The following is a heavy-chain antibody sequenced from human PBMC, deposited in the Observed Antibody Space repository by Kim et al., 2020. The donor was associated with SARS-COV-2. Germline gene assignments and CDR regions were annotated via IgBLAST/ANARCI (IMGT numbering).Heavy chain of an antibody. V-gene: IGHV3-13*01. Sequence: GGSLRLSCAASGFTFSSYDMHWVRQATGKGLEWLSAIGTAGDTYYPGSVKGRFTVSRENAKNSLYLQMNSLRAGDTAIYYCARERLTYGMDVWGQGTTVTVSS. CDR1: GFTFSSYD. CDR3: ARERLTYGMDV. CDR2: IGTAGDT. J-gene: IGHJ6*02. D-gene: IGHD6-25*01.